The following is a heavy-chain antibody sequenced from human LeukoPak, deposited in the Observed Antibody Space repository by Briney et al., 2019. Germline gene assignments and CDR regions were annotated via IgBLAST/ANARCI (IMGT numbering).Heavy chain of an antibody. CDR3: ARDSGSSGSRLFDY. Sequence: SETLSLTCTVSGGSISSYYWSWIRQPPGKGLEWIGYIYYSGSTYYNPSLKSRVTISVDTSKNQFSLKLSSVTAADTAVYYCARDSGSSGSRLFDYWGQGTLVTVSS. V-gene: IGHV4-59*12. J-gene: IGHJ4*02. D-gene: IGHD3-22*01. CDR2: IYYSGST. CDR1: GGSISSYY.